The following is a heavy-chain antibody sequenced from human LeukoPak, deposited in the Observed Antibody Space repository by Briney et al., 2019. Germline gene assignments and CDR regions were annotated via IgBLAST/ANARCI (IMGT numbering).Heavy chain of an antibody. CDR3: ARDLRYYYDSSGYRAQYNWFDP. V-gene: IGHV1-18*01. CDR2: ISAYNGNT. Sequence: GASVKVSCKASGGTFSSYAISWVRQAPGQGLEWMGWISAYNGNTNYAQKLQGRVTMTTDTSTSTAYMELRSLRSDDTAVYYCARDLRYYYDSSGYRAQYNWFDPWGQGTLVTVSS. CDR1: GGTFSSYA. J-gene: IGHJ5*02. D-gene: IGHD3-22*01.